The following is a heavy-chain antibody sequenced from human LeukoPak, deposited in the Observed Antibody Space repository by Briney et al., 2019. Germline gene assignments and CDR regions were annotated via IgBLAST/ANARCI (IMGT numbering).Heavy chain of an antibody. V-gene: IGHV4-39*07. J-gene: IGHJ6*03. CDR2: IYYSGST. D-gene: IGHD2-2*01. Sequence: SETLSLTCTVSGGSISSSSYYWGWIRQPPGKGLEWIGSIYYSGSTYYNPSLKSRVTISVDTSKNQFSLKLSSVTAADTAVYYCARGALVPAAIKLYYYMDVWGKGTTVTVSS. CDR3: ARGALVPAAIKLYYYMDV. CDR1: GGSISSSSYY.